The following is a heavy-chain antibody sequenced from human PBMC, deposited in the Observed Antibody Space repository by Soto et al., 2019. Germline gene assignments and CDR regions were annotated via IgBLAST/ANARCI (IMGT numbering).Heavy chain of an antibody. V-gene: IGHV5-51*01. D-gene: IGHD1-26*01. CDR2: IYPGDSDT. J-gene: IGHJ6*02. Sequence: GESLKISCKGSGYSFTSYWIGWVRQMPGKGLEWMGIIYPGDSDTRYSPSFQGQVTISADKSISNAYLQWSSLKASDTAMYYCASGTIVGATTGYYYYYGMDVWGQGTTVTVS. CDR1: GYSFTSYW. CDR3: ASGTIVGATTGYYYYYGMDV.